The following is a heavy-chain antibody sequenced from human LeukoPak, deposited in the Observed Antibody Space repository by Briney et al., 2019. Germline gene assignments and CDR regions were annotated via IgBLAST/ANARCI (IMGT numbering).Heavy chain of an antibody. CDR3: ARGGGYCSSTSCYMGYYYYYMDV. CDR1: GGSFSGYY. V-gene: IGHV4-34*01. J-gene: IGHJ6*03. CDR2: INHSGST. Sequence: SETLSLTCAVYGGSFSGYYWSWIRQPPGKGLEWIGEINHSGSTNYNPSLKSRVTISVDTSKNQLSLKLSSVTAADTAVYYCARGGGYCSSTSCYMGYYYYYMDVWGKGTTVTVSS. D-gene: IGHD2-2*01.